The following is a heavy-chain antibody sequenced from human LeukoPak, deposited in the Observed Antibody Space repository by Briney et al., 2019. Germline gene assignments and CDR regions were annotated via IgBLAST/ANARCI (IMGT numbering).Heavy chain of an antibody. D-gene: IGHD3-16*01. CDR1: GGSSTNYF. CDR2: IYYSGST. CDR3: ARGGGSHIYYYYMDV. J-gene: IGHJ6*03. V-gene: IGHV4-59*01. Sequence: SETLSLTCVLYGGSSTNYFWSWIRQPPGKGLEWIGYIYYSGSTNYNPSLKSRVTISVDTSKNQFSTKLSSVSAADTGVYYCARGGGSHIYYYYMDVWGKGTTVTISS.